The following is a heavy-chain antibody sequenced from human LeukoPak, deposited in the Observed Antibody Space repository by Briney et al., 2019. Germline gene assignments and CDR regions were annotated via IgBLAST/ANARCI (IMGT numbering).Heavy chain of an antibody. D-gene: IGHD5-18*01. V-gene: IGHV3-49*04. J-gene: IGHJ6*02. CDR1: GFTVGIHA. CDR2: IRRKAYGGTT. Sequence: GRSERLSCTSSGFTVGIHAISWVRLDAGKWIECLGFIRRKAYGGTTEYAASVKGRFTISRDDSRSIAYLQMNSLKTEDTVVYYCTRGPIQLWIHNGMDVWGQGTTVTVSS. CDR3: TRGPIQLWIHNGMDV.